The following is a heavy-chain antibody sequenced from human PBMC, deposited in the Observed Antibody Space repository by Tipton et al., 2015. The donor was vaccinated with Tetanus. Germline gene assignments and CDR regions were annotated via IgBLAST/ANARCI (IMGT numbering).Heavy chain of an antibody. V-gene: IGHV3-48*01. J-gene: IGHJ4*02. D-gene: IGHD6-13*01. Sequence: GSLRLSCRASGLTFSSYSMNWFRQAPGKGLEWVAYISITSSTIHYGDSVKGRFTVSRDNVKNTLYLQMDSLRAEDTAVYYCARRGRAAAGIGEYWGQGNLVTVSS. CDR2: ISITSSTI. CDR3: ARRGRAAAGIGEY. CDR1: GLTFSSYS.